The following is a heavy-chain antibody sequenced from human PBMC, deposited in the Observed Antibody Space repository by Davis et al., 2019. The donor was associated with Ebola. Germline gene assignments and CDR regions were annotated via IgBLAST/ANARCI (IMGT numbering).Heavy chain of an antibody. Sequence: AASVKVSCKASGYTFTRYYVHWVRQAPGQVLEWLGIINPGGGSTTYAQKFQGRVTMTRDTSTSTVYMDLSSLRSEDTAVYYCARLGQQLLLGDWDYWGQGTLVTVSS. CDR2: INPGGGST. V-gene: IGHV1-46*01. CDR1: GYTFTRYY. J-gene: IGHJ4*02. D-gene: IGHD2-2*01. CDR3: ARLGQQLLLGDWDY.